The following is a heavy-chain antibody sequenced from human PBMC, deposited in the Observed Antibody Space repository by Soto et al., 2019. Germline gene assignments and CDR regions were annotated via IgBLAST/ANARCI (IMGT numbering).Heavy chain of an antibody. CDR2: IIPIFVTA. J-gene: IGHJ5*02. CDR1: GGTFSSYA. CDR3: ARGAMIVYNPPFDP. V-gene: IGHV1-69*12. Sequence: QVQLVQSGAEVKKPGSSVKVSCKASGGTFSSYAISWVRQAPGQGLEWMGGIIPIFVTANYAQKFQGRVPXXAXEXXSTAYMELSSLRSEDTAVYYCARGAMIVYNPPFDPWGQGALVTVSS. D-gene: IGHD3-22*01.